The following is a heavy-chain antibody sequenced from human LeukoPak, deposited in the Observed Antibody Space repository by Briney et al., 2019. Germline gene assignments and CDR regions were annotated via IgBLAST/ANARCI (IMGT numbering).Heavy chain of an antibody. CDR3: ARDWGYYFDY. CDR2: ISSSSSYI. CDR1: GFPFSSYA. J-gene: IGHJ4*02. V-gene: IGHV3-21*01. D-gene: IGHD3-16*01. Sequence: GGSLRLSCAASGFPFSSYAMTWVRQAPGKGLEWVSSISSSSSYIYYADSVKGRFTISRDNAKNSLYLQMNSLRAEDTAVYYCARDWGYYFDYWGQGTLVTVSS.